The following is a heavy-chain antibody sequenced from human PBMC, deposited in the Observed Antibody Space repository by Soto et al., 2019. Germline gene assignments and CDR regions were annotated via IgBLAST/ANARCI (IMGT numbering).Heavy chain of an antibody. Sequence: QAQLVESGGGVVQPGRSLRLSCAASGFAFSSYGMHWVRQAPGTGLEWVAVISYDGSLQHYEDSVKGRFTISRDNSKNMVLLQMSSLKAEDTDVYYCVSDRGYGHASVPYSWGQGTLVSVSS. V-gene: IGHV3-30*03. CDR1: GFAFSSYG. J-gene: IGHJ4*02. D-gene: IGHD5-18*01. CDR2: ISYDGSLQ. CDR3: VSDRGYGHASVPYS.